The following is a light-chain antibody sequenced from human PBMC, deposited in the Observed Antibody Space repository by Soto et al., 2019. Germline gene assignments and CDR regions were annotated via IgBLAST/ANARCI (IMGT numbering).Light chain of an antibody. J-gene: IGLJ2*01. CDR1: TSDVGGYTY. V-gene: IGLV2-14*01. CDR3: SSYTSDNTLI. CDR2: EVS. Sequence: QSVLTQPASVSGSPGQSSTISCTGATSDVGGYTYVSWYQQHPGKAPKLMIYEVSNRPSGVSNRFSGSKSGNTASLTISGLQAEDEGDYYCSSYTSDNTLIFGGGTKLTVL.